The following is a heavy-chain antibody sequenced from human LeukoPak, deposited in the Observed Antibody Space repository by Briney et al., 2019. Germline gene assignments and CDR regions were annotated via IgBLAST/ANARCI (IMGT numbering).Heavy chain of an antibody. D-gene: IGHD6-13*01. CDR2: IWYDGSNK. Sequence: PGGSLRLSCAASAFTFSSYAMHWVRQAPGKGLEWVAVIWYDGSNKYYADSVKGRFTISRDNSKNTLYLQMNSLRAEDTAVYYCAREYSSGWYGKYYFDYWGQGTLVTVSS. J-gene: IGHJ4*02. CDR1: AFTFSSYA. CDR3: AREYSSGWYGKYYFDY. V-gene: IGHV3-33*01.